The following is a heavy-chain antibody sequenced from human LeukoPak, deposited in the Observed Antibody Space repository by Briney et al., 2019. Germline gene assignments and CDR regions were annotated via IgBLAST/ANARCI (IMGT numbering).Heavy chain of an antibody. D-gene: IGHD4-11*01. CDR3: ARLTHYSFDP. V-gene: IGHV4-39*01. J-gene: IGHJ5*02. CDR2: IYYSGST. CDR1: GGSISSYY. Sequence: SETLSLTCTVSGGSISSYYWGWIRQPPGKGLEWIGSIYYSGSTYYNPSLKSRVTISVDTSKNQFSLKLSSVTAADTAVYYCARLTHYSFDPWGQGTLVTVSS.